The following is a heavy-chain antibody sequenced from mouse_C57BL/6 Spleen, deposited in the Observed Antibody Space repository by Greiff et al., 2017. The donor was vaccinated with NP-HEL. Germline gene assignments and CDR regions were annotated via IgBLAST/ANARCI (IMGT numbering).Heavy chain of an antibody. CDR2: IDPNSGGT. J-gene: IGHJ2*01. CDR1: GYTFTSYW. V-gene: IGHV1-72*01. D-gene: IGHD1-1*01. CDR3: ARRGITTVEVFYY. Sequence: QVQLQQPGAELVKPGASVKLSCKASGYTFTSYWMHWVKQRPGRGLEWIGRIDPNSGGTKYNEKFKSKATLTVDQPSSTAYMKLSSLTSEDAAVDDGARRGITTVEVFYYWGQWTTLTVSS.